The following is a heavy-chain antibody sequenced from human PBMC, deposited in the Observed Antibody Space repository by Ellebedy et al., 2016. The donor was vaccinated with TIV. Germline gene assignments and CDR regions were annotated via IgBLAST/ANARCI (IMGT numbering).Heavy chain of an antibody. J-gene: IGHJ6*03. V-gene: IGHV3-23*01. CDR3: ARFFRGAPFVDYLYYMDV. CDR2: IGGTGST. CDR1: GFTFSSYT. D-gene: IGHD3-10*01. Sequence: GESLKISCAASGFTFSSYTMSWVRQAPGKGLEWVSSIGGTGSTFYVDSVKGRFAISRDNTKNSLYLQMNSLRPEDTAVYYCARFFRGAPFVDYLYYMDVWGKGTTVTVSS.